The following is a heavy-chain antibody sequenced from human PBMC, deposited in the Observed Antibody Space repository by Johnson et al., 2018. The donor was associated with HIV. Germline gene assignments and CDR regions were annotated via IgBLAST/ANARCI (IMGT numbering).Heavy chain of an antibody. D-gene: IGHD6-13*01. CDR3: AKDWARIAAAQFDI. Sequence: VQLVESGGGLVQPGGSLRLSCAASGFTVSSNYMSWVRQAPGKGLEWVSTFYSGDSTYYADAVKGRFTISRDNSKNTLYLQMNSLRAEDTAVYYCAKDWARIAAAQFDIWGQGTTVTVS. J-gene: IGHJ3*02. CDR1: GFTVSSNY. V-gene: IGHV3-66*01. CDR2: FYSGDST.